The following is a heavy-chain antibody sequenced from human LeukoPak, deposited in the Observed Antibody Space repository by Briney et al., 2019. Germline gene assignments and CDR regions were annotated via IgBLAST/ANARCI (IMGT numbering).Heavy chain of an antibody. CDR1: GFTFSSLA. V-gene: IGHV3-23*01. D-gene: IGHD3-16*01. CDR2: ISAAGGGT. J-gene: IGHJ4*02. CDR3: AKRLGLTGFDY. Sequence: PGGSLRLSCAASGFTFSSLAMTWVRQAPGEGLEWVSTISAAGGGTHYAASVRGRFTISGDNSRDTLYLQMNSLTAENTAIYVCAKRLGLTGFDYWGQGTLVTVSS.